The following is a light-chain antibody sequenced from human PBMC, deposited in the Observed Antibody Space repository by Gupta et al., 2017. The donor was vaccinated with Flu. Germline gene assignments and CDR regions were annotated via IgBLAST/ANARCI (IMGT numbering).Light chain of an antibody. Sequence: PSSLSASTGDIVTITCRASQGISSYFAWYQQKPGKAPKLLIYAASTLQSGVPSRFSGSGSGTDFTLTISCLKTEDFATYYCQQDSSSPPTFGSGTRLE. CDR1: QGISSY. CDR3: QQDSSSPPT. CDR2: AAS. J-gene: IGKJ4*01. V-gene: IGKV1-8*01.